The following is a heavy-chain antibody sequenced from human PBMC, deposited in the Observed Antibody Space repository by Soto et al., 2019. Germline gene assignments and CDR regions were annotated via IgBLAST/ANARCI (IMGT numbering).Heavy chain of an antibody. CDR2: TYYRSRRYS. Sequence: QVQLQQSGTGLVKPSQTLSLTCAISGDSVSSSRAAWGWIRQSASRGLEWLGRTYYRSRRYSDYTESVKSRITIKPNTYRNQISLQLNSATLEDTAMYYCAREDSARTNDAFDMWGQGTMVTVSS. D-gene: IGHD3-10*01. CDR3: AREDSARTNDAFDM. V-gene: IGHV6-1*01. CDR1: GDSVSSSRAA. J-gene: IGHJ3*02.